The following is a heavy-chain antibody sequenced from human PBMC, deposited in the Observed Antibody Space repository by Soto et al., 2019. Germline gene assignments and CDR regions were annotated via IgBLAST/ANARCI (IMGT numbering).Heavy chain of an antibody. CDR3: ARGQLVWYGDLTPYYRDLDV. J-gene: IGHJ6*02. V-gene: IGHV4-34*01. D-gene: IGHD3-10*01. CDR1: GGSFSDFY. CDR2: ISHSRHT. Sequence: PSETLSLTCAFYGGSFSDFYWSWVRQPPGKGLEWVGEISHSRHTNYNPSLGSRVTIVVDTSKNQFSLHLTSVTAADTAVYYCARGQLVWYGDLTPYYRDLDVWGQGTTVTVYS.